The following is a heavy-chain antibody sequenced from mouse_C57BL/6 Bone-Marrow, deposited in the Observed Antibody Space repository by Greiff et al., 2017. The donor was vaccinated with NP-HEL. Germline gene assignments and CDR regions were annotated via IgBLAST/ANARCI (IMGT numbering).Heavy chain of an antibody. D-gene: IGHD2-4*01. V-gene: IGHV14-4*01. J-gene: IGHJ4*01. CDR3: TTYLYYDYDGTPPYYAMDY. CDR2: IDPENGDT. Sequence: EVQLQESGAELVRPGASVKLSCTASGFNIKDDYMHWVKQRPEQGLEWIGWIDPENGDTEYASQFQGKATITADTSSNTAYLQLSSLTSEDTAVYYCTTYLYYDYDGTPPYYAMDYWGQGTSVTVSS. CDR1: GFNIKDDY.